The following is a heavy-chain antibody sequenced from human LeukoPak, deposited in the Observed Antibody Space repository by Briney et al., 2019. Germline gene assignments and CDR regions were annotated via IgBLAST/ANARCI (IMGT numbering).Heavy chain of an antibody. J-gene: IGHJ4*02. D-gene: IGHD3-22*01. V-gene: IGHV4-39*01. Sequence: SETLSLTCTVSGGSINSTNYYWGWIRQPPGKWLEWIGSIYYSGSTYYNPSLRSRVTISVDTSKNQFSPKLTSVTAADTAVYYCARHDSSGYYRALDYWGQGTLVTVSS. CDR2: IYYSGST. CDR1: GGSINSTNYY. CDR3: ARHDSSGYYRALDY.